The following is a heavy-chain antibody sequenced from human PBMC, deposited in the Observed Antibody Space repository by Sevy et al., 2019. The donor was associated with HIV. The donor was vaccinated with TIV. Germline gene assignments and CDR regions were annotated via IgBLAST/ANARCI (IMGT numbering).Heavy chain of an antibody. Sequence: GGSLRLSCAASGFTFSKYSMSWVRQPPGKGLEWVSTLSFGCGEIDYADSVKGRFTISRDNSKSSVYLQMNTLRPEDTAGFYCAREGCTKPHDYWGQGTLVTVSS. CDR3: AREGCTKPHDY. CDR1: GFTFSKYS. CDR2: LSFGCGEI. V-gene: IGHV3-23*01. J-gene: IGHJ4*02. D-gene: IGHD2-8*01.